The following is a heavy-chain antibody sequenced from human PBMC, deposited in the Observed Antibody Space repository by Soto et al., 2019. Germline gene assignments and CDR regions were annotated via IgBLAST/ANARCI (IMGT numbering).Heavy chain of an antibody. V-gene: IGHV3-30-3*01. CDR1: GFTFSYHA. CDR3: ARGTTTTAFSAMDV. CDR2: ISYDGDNK. D-gene: IGHD1-1*01. J-gene: IGHJ6*02. Sequence: QVQLVESGGGVVQPGRSLRISCAASGFTFSYHALNWVRQAPGKGLEWVAVISYDGDNKYIAESVKGRFTISRDNSKNPVSLQMNSLRAEDTAMYFCARGTTTTAFSAMDVWGQGTTVTVSS.